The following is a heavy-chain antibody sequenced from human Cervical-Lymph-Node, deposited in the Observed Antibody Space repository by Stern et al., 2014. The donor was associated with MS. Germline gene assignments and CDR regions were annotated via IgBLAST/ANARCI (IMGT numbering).Heavy chain of an antibody. V-gene: IGHV4-38-2*02. J-gene: IGHJ4*02. CDR2: IYHSGST. CDR3: AREDY. Sequence: QVQLQESGPGLVKPSETLSLTCTVSGYSISSGYYWGWIRQPPGKGLEGIGSIYHSGSTSYNPALKSRVTISVDTSNNQLYLKLRSVTAADTAVYYCAREDYWGQGTLVTVSS. CDR1: GYSISSGYY.